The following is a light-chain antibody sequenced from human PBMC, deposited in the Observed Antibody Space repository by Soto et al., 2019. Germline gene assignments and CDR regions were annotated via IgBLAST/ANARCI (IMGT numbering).Light chain of an antibody. CDR1: QSLLHRNGYNY. J-gene: IGKJ4*01. CDR2: LGS. Sequence: DLVLTQSPLSLPVTPGEPASISCRSSQSLLHRNGYNYLDWYLQKPGQSPQLLLYLGSNRASGVPNRFSGSGSGTEVTLKISRVEAEDVRIYYCMQALQTPLSFGGGTKVELK. V-gene: IGKV2-28*01. CDR3: MQALQTPLS.